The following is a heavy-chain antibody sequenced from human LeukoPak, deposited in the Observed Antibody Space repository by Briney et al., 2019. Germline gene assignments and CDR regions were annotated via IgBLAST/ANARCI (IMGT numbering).Heavy chain of an antibody. Sequence: GGSLRLSCAASGFTFSYYEMNWVRQAPGKGLEWVSYISSSGSTIYYADSVKGRFTISRDNAKNSLYLQMNSLRAEDTAVYYCAASGYDYDFYYYMDVWGKGTTVTVSS. CDR3: AASGYDYDFYYYMDV. CDR2: ISSSGSTI. V-gene: IGHV3-48*03. J-gene: IGHJ6*03. D-gene: IGHD5-12*01. CDR1: GFTFSYYE.